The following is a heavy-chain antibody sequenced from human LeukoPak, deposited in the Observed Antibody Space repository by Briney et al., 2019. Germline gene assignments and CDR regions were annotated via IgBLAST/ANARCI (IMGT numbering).Heavy chain of an antibody. D-gene: IGHD3-10*01. CDR2: IRSKAYGGTT. CDR1: GFTFGDYT. Sequence: PGGSLRLSCTASGFTFGDYTVTWFRQAPGKGLEWVGFIRSKAYGGTTEYAASVKGRFTISRDDSKSIAYLQMNSLKTEDAAVYYCTITLVRGVPVSFDYWGQGTLVTVSS. J-gene: IGHJ4*02. V-gene: IGHV3-49*03. CDR3: TITLVRGVPVSFDY.